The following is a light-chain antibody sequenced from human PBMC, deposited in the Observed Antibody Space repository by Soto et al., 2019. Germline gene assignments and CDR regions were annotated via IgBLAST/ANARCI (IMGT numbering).Light chain of an antibody. CDR2: GNI. Sequence: QPVLTQPPSVSGAPGQRVTISCTGNNSNIGAGYPVHWYQQLPGTAPKLLIYGNINRPSGVPDRFSGSKSGTSVSLAITGLQAEDEADYYCQSFDSSLSAPVVFGGGTKLTVL. CDR3: QSFDSSLSAPVV. V-gene: IGLV1-40*01. J-gene: IGLJ2*01. CDR1: NSNIGAGYP.